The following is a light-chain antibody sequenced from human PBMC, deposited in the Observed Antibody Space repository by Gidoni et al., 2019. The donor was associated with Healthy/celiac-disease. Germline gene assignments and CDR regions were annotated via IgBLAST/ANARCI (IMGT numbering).Light chain of an antibody. CDR1: QGISSD. J-gene: IGKJ3*01. V-gene: IGKV1-9*01. CDR2: AAS. CDR3: QQLNSYPRVT. Sequence: DIQLTPSPSFLSASVGDRVTITCRASQGISSDLAWYQQKPGKAPNLLIYAASTLQSGVPSRFSGSGSGTEFTLTISSLQPEDFATYYCQQLNSYPRVTFXPXTKVDIK.